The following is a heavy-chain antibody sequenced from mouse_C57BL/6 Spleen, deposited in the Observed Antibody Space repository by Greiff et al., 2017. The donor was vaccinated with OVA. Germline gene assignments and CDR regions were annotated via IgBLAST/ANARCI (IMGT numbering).Heavy chain of an antibody. J-gene: IGHJ4*01. CDR1: GYTFTSYW. CDR2: IYPDGGGT. D-gene: IGHD1-1*01. Sequence: QVQLQQPGAELVKPGASVKLSCKASGYTFTSYWMHWVKQRPGRGLEWIGRIYPDGGGTKYNGKFKSKATLTVDKSSSTAYMQLSSLTSEDSAVYDCASSASAYYGSYYDAMDYWGQGTSVTVSS. CDR3: ASSASAYYGSYYDAMDY. V-gene: IGHV1-72*01.